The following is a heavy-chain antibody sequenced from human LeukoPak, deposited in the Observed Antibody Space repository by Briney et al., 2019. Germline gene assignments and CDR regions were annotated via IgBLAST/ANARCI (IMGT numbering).Heavy chain of an antibody. J-gene: IGHJ5*02. Sequence: SQTLSLTCTVSGGSISSGGYYWSWIRQHPGKGLEWIGYIYYSGSTYYNPSLKSRVTISVDTSKNQFSLKLSSVTAADTAVYYCARAGGGGYCSGGSCLDWFDPWGQGTLVTVSS. CDR1: GGSISSGGYY. D-gene: IGHD2-15*01. CDR3: ARAGGGGYCSGGSCLDWFDP. CDR2: IYYSGST. V-gene: IGHV4-31*03.